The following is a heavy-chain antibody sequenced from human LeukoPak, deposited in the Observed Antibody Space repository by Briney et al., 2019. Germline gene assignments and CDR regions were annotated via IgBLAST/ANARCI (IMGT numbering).Heavy chain of an antibody. D-gene: IGHD6-13*01. V-gene: IGHV4-30-2*01. CDR3: ARDRSESTTAASYYYYMDV. CDR2: IYHSGST. J-gene: IGHJ6*03. Sequence: PSETLSLTCTVSGGSISSGGYYWSWIRQPPGKGLEWIGYIYHSGSTYYNPSLKSRVTISVDRSKNQFSLKLSSVTAADTAVYYCARDRSESTTAASYYYYMDVWGKGTTVTVSS. CDR1: GGSISSGGYY.